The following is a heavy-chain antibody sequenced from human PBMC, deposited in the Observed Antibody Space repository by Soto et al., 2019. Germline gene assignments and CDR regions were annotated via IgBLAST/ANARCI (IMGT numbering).Heavy chain of an antibody. CDR1: GFTFSNYG. V-gene: IGHV3-30*18. Sequence: QVQLVESGGGVVQPGRSLRLSYAASGFTFSNYGMHWVRQAPGKGLEWVAVISFDGSNKYYADSVKGRFTISRDNSKNTLYLQMNSLRAEDTAVYYCAKDRRPNYCYGMDVWGQGTTVTVSS. CDR2: ISFDGSNK. J-gene: IGHJ6*02. CDR3: AKDRRPNYCYGMDV. D-gene: IGHD6-25*01.